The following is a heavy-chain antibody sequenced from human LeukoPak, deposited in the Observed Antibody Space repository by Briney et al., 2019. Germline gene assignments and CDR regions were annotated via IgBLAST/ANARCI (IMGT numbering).Heavy chain of an antibody. D-gene: IGHD3-9*01. CDR2: ISPGGST. CDR1: GGSISSYY. Sequence: SETLSLTCTVSGGSISSYYWSWIRQPAGEGLEWIGRISPGGSTNYAPSLRSRVTMSVDTSKNQFSLKLSSVTAADTAVYYCATDISWFDPWGRGTLVTVSS. CDR3: ATDISWFDP. J-gene: IGHJ5*02. V-gene: IGHV4-4*07.